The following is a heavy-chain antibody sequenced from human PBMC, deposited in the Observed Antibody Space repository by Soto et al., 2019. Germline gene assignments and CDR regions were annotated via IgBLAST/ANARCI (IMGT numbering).Heavy chain of an antibody. J-gene: IGHJ5*02. V-gene: IGHV4-31*03. CDR2: IYYSGST. D-gene: IGHD3-16*02. CDR3: ARGIMITFGGVIPNWFDP. CDR1: GGSISSGGYY. Sequence: LSLTCTVSGGSISSGGYYWSWIRQHPGKGLEWIGYIYYSGSTYYNPSLKSRVTISVDTSKNQFSLKLSSVTAADTAVYYCARGIMITFGGVIPNWFDPWGQGTLVTVSS.